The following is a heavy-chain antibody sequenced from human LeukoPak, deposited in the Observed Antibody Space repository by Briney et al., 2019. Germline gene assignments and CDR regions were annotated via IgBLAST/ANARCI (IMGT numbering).Heavy chain of an antibody. CDR1: GFTSDDYG. CDR2: INWNGGST. D-gene: IGHD3-10*01. J-gene: IGHJ4*02. Sequence: GGSLRLSCAASGFTSDDYGMSWVRQAPGKGLEWVSGINWNGGSTGYADSVKGRFTISRDNAKNSLYLQMNSLRAEDTALYYCARGKIPSPYFYFDYWGQGTLVTVSS. CDR3: ARGKIPSPYFYFDY. V-gene: IGHV3-20*04.